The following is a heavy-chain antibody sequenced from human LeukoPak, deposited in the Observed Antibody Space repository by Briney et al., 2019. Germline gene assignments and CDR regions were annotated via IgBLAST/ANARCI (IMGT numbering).Heavy chain of an antibody. V-gene: IGHV4-59*01. Sequence: SETLSLTCTVSGGSISSYYWSWIWQPPGKGLEWIGYIYYSGSTNYNPSLKSRVTISVDTSKNQFSLKLSSVTAADTAVYYCARMTSGYYFDYWGQGTLVTVSS. CDR2: IYYSGST. CDR1: GGSISSYY. D-gene: IGHD4-11*01. CDR3: ARMTSGYYFDY. J-gene: IGHJ4*02.